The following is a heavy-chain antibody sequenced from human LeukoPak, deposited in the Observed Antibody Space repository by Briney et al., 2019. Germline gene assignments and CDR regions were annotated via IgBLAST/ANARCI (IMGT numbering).Heavy chain of an antibody. D-gene: IGHD1-26*01. CDR2: IRSKAYGGTT. V-gene: IGHV3-49*04. CDR1: GFTFGDYA. CDR3: TRDPCCGSYRKGVAFEI. J-gene: IGHJ3*02. Sequence: GGSLRLSCTASGFTFGDYAMSWVRQAPGKGLEWVGFIRSKAYGGTTEYAAAVKGRFTISRDDSKSIAYLQMNSLKTEDTAVYYCTRDPCCGSYRKGVAFEIWGQGTMVTVSS.